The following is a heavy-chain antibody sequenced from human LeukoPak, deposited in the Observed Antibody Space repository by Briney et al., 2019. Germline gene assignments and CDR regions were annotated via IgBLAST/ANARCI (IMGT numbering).Heavy chain of an antibody. J-gene: IGHJ3*02. V-gene: IGHV3-21*01. CDR3: ARDGMVRGVIIWDAFDI. D-gene: IGHD3-10*01. CDR2: ISSSSSYI. CDR1: GFTFSSYS. Sequence: GGSLRLSCAASGFTFSSYSMNWVRQAPGKGLEWVSSISSSSSYIYYADSVKGRFTISRDNAKNSLYLQMNSLRAEDTAMYYCARDGMVRGVIIWDAFDIWGQGTMVTVSS.